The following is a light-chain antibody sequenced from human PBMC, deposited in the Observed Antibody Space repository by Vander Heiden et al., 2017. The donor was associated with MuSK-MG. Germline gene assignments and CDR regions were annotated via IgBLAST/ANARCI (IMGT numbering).Light chain of an antibody. V-gene: IGKV3-11*01. CDR1: QSVSSY. Sequence: EIVLTQSPATLSLSPGERATLSCRASQSVSSYLAWYQQKPGQAPRLLIYDASNRATGIPARFSGSGYGTDFTLTISSREPEDFAVYYCQQRSNWTPYTFGQGTKLEIK. J-gene: IGKJ2*01. CDR3: QQRSNWTPYT. CDR2: DAS.